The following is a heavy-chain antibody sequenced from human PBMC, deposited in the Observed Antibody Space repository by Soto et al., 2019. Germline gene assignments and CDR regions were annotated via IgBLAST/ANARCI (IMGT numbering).Heavy chain of an antibody. D-gene: IGHD3-3*01. CDR3: AGGRAGFFWSGRSDNWFDP. CDR1: GGSISGGGYY. CDR2: IYYSGST. Sequence: QVQLQESGPGLVKPSQTLSLTCTVSGGSISGGGYYWSWIRQHPGKGLEWIAYIYYSGSTYYNPSLKSRVTMSLDTSKNQFSLKLSSVTAADTAVYYCAGGRAGFFWSGRSDNWFDPWGQGTLVTVSS. J-gene: IGHJ5*02. V-gene: IGHV4-31*03.